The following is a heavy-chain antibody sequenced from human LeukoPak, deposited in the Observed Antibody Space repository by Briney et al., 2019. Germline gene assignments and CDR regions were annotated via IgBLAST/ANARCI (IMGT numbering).Heavy chain of an antibody. CDR1: GFTFSSYA. CDR2: ISGSGGST. CDR3: AKVGFGGSLYYYYGMDV. D-gene: IGHD3-10*01. Sequence: GGSLRLSCAASGFTFSSYAMSWVRQAPGKGLEWVSAISGSGGSTYYADSVKGRFTISRDNSKNTLYLQMNSLRAEDTAVYYCAKVGFGGSLYYYYGMDVWGQGTTVTVSS. J-gene: IGHJ6*02. V-gene: IGHV3-23*01.